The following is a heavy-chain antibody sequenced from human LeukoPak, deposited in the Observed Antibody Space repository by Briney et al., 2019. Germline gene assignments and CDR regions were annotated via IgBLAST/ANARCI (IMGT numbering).Heavy chain of an antibody. CDR2: ISSSSSYI. D-gene: IGHD2-2*01. V-gene: IGHV3-21*01. CDR3: ARVMRYQLSPNWFDP. Sequence: PGGSLRLSCVASGFTFSSYSMNWVRQAPGKGLEWVSSISSSSSYIYYADSVKGRFTISRDNAKNSLYLQMNSLRAEDTAVYYCARVMRYQLSPNWFDPWGQGTLVTVSS. J-gene: IGHJ5*02. CDR1: GFTFSSYS.